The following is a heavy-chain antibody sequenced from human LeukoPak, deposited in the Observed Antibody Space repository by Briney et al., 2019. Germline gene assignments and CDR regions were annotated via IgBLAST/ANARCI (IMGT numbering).Heavy chain of an antibody. CDR1: GYSVNSGYF. Sequence: PSETLSLTCTVSGYSVNSGYFWGWVRQPPGKGPEWIGSIFHTGDVYYNPSLRSRVTLSIDTSRNQVSLKVTSVTAADTALYYCARVVASTSIDSWGQGILVTVSS. CDR3: ARVVASTSIDS. J-gene: IGHJ4*02. V-gene: IGHV4-38-2*02. D-gene: IGHD2-15*01. CDR2: IFHTGDV.